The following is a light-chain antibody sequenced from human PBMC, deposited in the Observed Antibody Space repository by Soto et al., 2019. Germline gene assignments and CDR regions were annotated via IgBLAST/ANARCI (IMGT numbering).Light chain of an antibody. CDR2: KAS. CDR1: QSISSW. Sequence: DIQMTQSPSPLSASVGDRVTITCRASQSISSWLAWYQQKPGKAPKLLIYKASSLESGVPSRFSGSGSGTEFTLTISSLQPDDFATYYCQQYNSYSWTFGQGPKVEIK. V-gene: IGKV1-5*03. CDR3: QQYNSYSWT. J-gene: IGKJ1*01.